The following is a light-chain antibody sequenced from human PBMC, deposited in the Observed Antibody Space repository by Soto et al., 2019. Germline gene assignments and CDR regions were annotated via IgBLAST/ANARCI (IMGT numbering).Light chain of an antibody. J-gene: IGLJ2*01. CDR3: QSYDSSLRGPI. Sequence: QSVLTQPPSVSGAPGQRVTISCTGSSSNIGAGYDVQWYQHLPGTAPKLLIYANYNRPSGVPDRFSGSRSGSSLSLAITGLQAEDEADYYCQSYDSSLRGPIFGGGTKLTVL. CDR1: SSNIGAGYD. CDR2: ANY. V-gene: IGLV1-40*01.